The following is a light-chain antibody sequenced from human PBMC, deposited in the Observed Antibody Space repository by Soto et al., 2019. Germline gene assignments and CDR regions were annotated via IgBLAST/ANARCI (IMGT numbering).Light chain of an antibody. CDR1: QSISSN. V-gene: IGKV3-15*01. CDR3: QQYNNWPPWT. Sequence: ETVMTQSPATLSVSPGARATLSCRASQSISSNLAWFQQKPGQAPRLLIYDASTMATGFPARFSGSGSGTEFTLTISSLQSEDFAVYYCQQYNNWPPWTFGQGTRWIS. J-gene: IGKJ1*01. CDR2: DAS.